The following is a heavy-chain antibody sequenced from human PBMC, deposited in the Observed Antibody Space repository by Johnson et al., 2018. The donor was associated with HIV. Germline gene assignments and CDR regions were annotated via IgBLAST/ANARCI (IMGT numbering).Heavy chain of an antibody. CDR1: GFTFDDYG. CDR3: TTNLITIDAFDI. CDR2: IHWNGGST. Sequence: EVLLLESGGGVVRPGGSLRLSCAASGFTFDDYGMSWARQAPGKGLEWVSGIHWNGGSTGYADSVKGRFTISRDDSKNTLYLQMNSLNTEDTAVYYCTTNLITIDAFDIWGQGTMVTVSS. V-gene: IGHV3-20*04. J-gene: IGHJ3*02. D-gene: IGHD3-10*01.